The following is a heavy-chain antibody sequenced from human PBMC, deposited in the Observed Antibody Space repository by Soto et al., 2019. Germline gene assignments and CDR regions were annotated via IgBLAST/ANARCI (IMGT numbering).Heavy chain of an antibody. J-gene: IGHJ4*02. Sequence: EVQLVESGGGLVQPGGSLRLSCAASGFTFSSYSMNWVRQAPGKGLEWVSYISSSSTTIYYADSVKGRFTISRDNAKNPLYLQLNSLRDEDPAVYYWARVRVLGVVTYDYWGQGTLVTVSS. V-gene: IGHV3-48*02. CDR2: ISSSSTTI. CDR1: GFTFSSYS. D-gene: IGHD3-3*01. CDR3: ARVRVLGVVTYDY.